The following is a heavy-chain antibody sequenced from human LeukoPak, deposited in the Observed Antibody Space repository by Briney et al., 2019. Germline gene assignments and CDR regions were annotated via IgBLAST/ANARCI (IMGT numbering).Heavy chain of an antibody. CDR2: IYPGDSDT. V-gene: IGHV5-51*01. CDR3: ARTIGSYTTSWYNIDY. CDR1: GYSFTNYW. D-gene: IGHD6-19*01. Sequence: GESLKISCKGSGYSFTNYWIAWVRQMPGKGLEWMGIIYPGDSDTRYSPSFQGQVTISADKSITTAYLQWSSLKASDTAIYYCARTIGSYTTSWYNIDYWGQGTLVTVSS. J-gene: IGHJ4*02.